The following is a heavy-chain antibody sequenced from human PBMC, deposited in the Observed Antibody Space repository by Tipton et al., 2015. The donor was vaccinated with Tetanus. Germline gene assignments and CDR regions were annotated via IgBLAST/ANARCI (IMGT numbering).Heavy chain of an antibody. D-gene: IGHD4-23*01. CDR2: IHPSGSV. J-gene: IGHJ4*01. V-gene: IGHV4-34*01. Sequence: TLSLTCAVYGGSFSGYYCTWIRQSPGKGLEWIGEIHPSGSVNYNPSLKSRVTILLDTSENQFSLKLSSVTVADTAVYYCASAPPQAYGGQSEFAYWGHGTLVTVSS. CDR1: GGSFSGYY. CDR3: ASAPPQAYGGQSEFAY.